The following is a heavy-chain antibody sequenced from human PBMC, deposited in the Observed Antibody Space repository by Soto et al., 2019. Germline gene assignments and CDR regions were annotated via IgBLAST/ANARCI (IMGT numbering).Heavy chain of an antibody. CDR2: ISWNSGNI. J-gene: IGHJ4*02. V-gene: IGHV3-9*01. CDR3: AKDSGYATRFDY. D-gene: IGHD6-25*01. CDR1: GFTFEDYA. Sequence: DVQLVESGGGSVQPXXSLRLSCAASGFTFEDYAMHWVRQVPGKGLEWVSGISWNSGNIGYADTAKGRFTISRDNAKNPLYLQMNSLRAEDTALYYCAKDSGYATRFDYWGQGTLVTVSS.